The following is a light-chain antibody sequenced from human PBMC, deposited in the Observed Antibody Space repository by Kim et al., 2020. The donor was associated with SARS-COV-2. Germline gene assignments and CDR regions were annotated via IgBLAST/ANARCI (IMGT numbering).Light chain of an antibody. CDR1: QDISSW. V-gene: IGKV1D-12*01. Sequence: SASGGERVTSTCRASQDISSWLAWYQQKPGKAPKVLIYEASNLQSGVPSRFSGSGSGTDFTLTINSLQPEDFATYYCQQTHSFPLTFGGGTKLEI. CDR3: QQTHSFPLT. J-gene: IGKJ4*01. CDR2: EAS.